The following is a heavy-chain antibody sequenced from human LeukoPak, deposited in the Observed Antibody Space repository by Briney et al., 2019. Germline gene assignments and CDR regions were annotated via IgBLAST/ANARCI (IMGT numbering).Heavy chain of an antibody. CDR1: GYTFISYA. D-gene: IGHD6-19*01. CDR3: ARERVAGTPSGFDP. V-gene: IGHV7-4-1*02. J-gene: IGHJ5*02. CDR2: INTNTGNP. Sequence: ASVKVSCKASGYTFISYAMNWVRQAPGQGLEWMGWINTNTGNPTYAQGFTGRFVFSLDTSVSTAYLQISSLKAEDTAVYYCARERVAGTPSGFDPWGQGTLVTVSS.